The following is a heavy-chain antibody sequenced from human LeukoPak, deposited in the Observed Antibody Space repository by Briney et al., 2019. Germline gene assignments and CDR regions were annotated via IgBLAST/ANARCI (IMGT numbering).Heavy chain of an antibody. D-gene: IGHD6-19*01. CDR3: ARMRDSSGWYSRWFDP. CDR2: IYTTGST. Sequence: SETLSLTCSVSGDSISTYYWSWTRQPAGKGLEWIGRIYTTGSTNYNPSLKSRVTMSVDTSKNQFSLKLSSVTAADTVVYYCARMRDSSGWYSRWFDPRGQGTLVTVSS. V-gene: IGHV4-4*07. CDR1: GDSISTYY. J-gene: IGHJ5*02.